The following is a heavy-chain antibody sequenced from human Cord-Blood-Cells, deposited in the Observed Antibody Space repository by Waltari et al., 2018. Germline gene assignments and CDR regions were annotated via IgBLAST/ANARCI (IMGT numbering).Heavy chain of an antibody. J-gene: IGHJ4*02. CDR1: GFTFSSYA. Sequence: QVQLVESGGGVVQPGRSLRLPCAASGFTFSSYAMHWVRQAPGKGLEWVAVISYDGSNKYYADSVKGRFTISRDNSKNTLYLQMNSLRAEDTAVYYCARGPEGLQLDYWGQGTLVTVSS. CDR3: ARGPEGLQLDY. CDR2: ISYDGSNK. V-gene: IGHV3-30-3*01. D-gene: IGHD4-4*01.